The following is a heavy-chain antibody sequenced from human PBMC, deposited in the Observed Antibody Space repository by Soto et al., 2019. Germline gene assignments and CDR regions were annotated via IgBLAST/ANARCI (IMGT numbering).Heavy chain of an antibody. Sequence: GGSLRLSCAASGFNVGAFAVNWVRQAPGKGLEWVSTTGATGRTTYYADSVKGRFTVSRDNSKNTLDLQMSNLRAEDTAVYYCATVHNTSRSFDYWGQGTLVTVSS. J-gene: IGHJ4*02. CDR2: TGATGRTT. D-gene: IGHD1-20*01. CDR3: ATVHNTSRSFDY. CDR1: GFNVGAFA. V-gene: IGHV3-23*01.